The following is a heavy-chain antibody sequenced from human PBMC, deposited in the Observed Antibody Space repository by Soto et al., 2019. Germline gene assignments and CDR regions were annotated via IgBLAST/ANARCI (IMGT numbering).Heavy chain of an antibody. J-gene: IGHJ4*02. D-gene: IGHD1-26*01. CDR2: IKHEGSEK. CDR1: GFTFSSYW. CDR3: VRYRSWSYLEGWVY. V-gene: IGHV3-7*01. Sequence: EVQLVESGGGLVHVGGSRRLSCTASGFTFSSYWMTWVRQAPGKGLEWVANIKHEGSEKYYVDFGKGPITISRDNARNSVFREMDSLRAEDTAGYSCVRYRSWSYLEGWVYWGQGTLFTVSS.